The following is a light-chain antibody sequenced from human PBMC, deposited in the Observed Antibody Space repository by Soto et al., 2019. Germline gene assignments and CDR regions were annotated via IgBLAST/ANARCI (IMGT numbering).Light chain of an antibody. Sequence: QSALTQPASLSGSPGQSITISCTGTSSDIGAYDYVSWFQQHPGKAPKLMISEVNNRPSGVSNRFSGSQSGNTAYLTISGLQLECVVVYYMGSRQTSSTYVFGARTKVTVL. CDR2: EVN. V-gene: IGLV2-14*01. CDR1: SSDIGAYDY. CDR3: GSRQTSSTYV. J-gene: IGLJ1*01.